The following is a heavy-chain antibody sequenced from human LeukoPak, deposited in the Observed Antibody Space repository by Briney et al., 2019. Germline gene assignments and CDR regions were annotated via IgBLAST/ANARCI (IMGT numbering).Heavy chain of an antibody. J-gene: IGHJ4*02. CDR1: GYTFTSYG. CDR2: ISAYNGNT. CDR3: ARAGEYYYDSSGYYTTGDFDY. Sequence: ASVKVSCKASGYTFTSYGISWVRQAPGQGLEWMGWISAYNGNTNYAQKLQGRVTMTTDTSTSTAYMELKGLRSDDTAVYYCARAGEYYYDSSGYYTTGDFDYWGQGTLVTVSS. D-gene: IGHD3-22*01. V-gene: IGHV1-18*01.